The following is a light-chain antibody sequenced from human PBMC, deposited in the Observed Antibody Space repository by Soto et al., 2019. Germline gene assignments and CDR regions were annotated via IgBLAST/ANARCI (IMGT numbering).Light chain of an antibody. V-gene: IGLV2-14*03. CDR1: SSDVGGYNY. CDR2: DVS. J-gene: IGLJ2*01. Sequence: QSALTQPASVSGSPGQSITISCTGTSSDVGGYNYVSWYQQHPGKAPKLIIYDVSNRPSGVSNRFSGSKSGNTASLTISGLQAEDEADYYCSSYTSSNTVVFGGGTKLTV. CDR3: SSYTSSNTVV.